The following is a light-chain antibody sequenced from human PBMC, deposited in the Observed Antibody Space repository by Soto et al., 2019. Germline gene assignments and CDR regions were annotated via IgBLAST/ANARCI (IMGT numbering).Light chain of an antibody. CDR2: RNN. J-gene: IGLJ1*01. CDR3: AAWDDSLSGYV. CDR1: SXNIGSNY. Sequence: QSVLTQPPSASGTPGQRLTISCSGSSXNIGSNYAYWYQQLPGTAPKLLIYRNNQRPSGVPDRFSGSKSGTSASLAISGLRSEDEADYYCAAWDDSLSGYVFGTGTKVTVL. V-gene: IGLV1-47*01.